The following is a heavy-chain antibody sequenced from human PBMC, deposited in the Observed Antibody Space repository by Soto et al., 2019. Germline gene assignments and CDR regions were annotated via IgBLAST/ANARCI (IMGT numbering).Heavy chain of an antibody. J-gene: IGHJ5*02. CDR2: ISTTSTST. Sequence: VQLVESGGGLVKPGGSLRLSCAASGFTFSDYHMTWIRQAPGKGLEWVPYISTTSTSTNYADSVKGRFTISRDNAKNSLYLQMNSLRAEDTAVYYCARGGQQQLNAWGQGTLVTVSS. CDR1: GFTFSDYH. V-gene: IGHV3-11*05. CDR3: ARGGQQQLNA. D-gene: IGHD6-13*01.